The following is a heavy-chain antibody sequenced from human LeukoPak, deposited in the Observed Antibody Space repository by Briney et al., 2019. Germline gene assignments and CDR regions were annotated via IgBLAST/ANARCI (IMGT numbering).Heavy chain of an antibody. CDR2: IYYSGST. Sequence: SETLSLICTVSGGSMSSSGQYWGWIRQSPVKGLEWIGSIYYSGSTYYNPSLKSRVTISVDTSKNQFSLELTSVAAADTAIYYCARNMTAISRLDVFDIWGPGTMVTVS. CDR1: GGSMSSSGQY. J-gene: IGHJ3*02. D-gene: IGHD2-21*02. CDR3: ARNMTAISRLDVFDI. V-gene: IGHV4-39*01.